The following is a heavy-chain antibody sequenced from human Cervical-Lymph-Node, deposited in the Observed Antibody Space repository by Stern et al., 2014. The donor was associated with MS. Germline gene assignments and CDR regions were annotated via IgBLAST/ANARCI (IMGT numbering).Heavy chain of an antibody. CDR2: ISAYNGNT. Sequence: VQLVESGDEVKKPGASVKVSCKASGYTFTNYGITWVRQAPGQGLERMGWISAYNGNTNYEQNLQGRVTMTTDTSTSTVYMELRSLRSDDAAVYYCARAAGILDFWGQGTLVIVSS. V-gene: IGHV1-18*01. J-gene: IGHJ4*02. D-gene: IGHD1-1*01. CDR3: ARAAGILDF. CDR1: GYTFTNYG.